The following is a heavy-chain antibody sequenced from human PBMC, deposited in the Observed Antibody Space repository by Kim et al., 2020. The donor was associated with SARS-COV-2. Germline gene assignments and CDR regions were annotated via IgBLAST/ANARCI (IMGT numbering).Heavy chain of an antibody. J-gene: IGHJ4*02. CDR1: GFTFSSYG. CDR2: ISYDGSNK. D-gene: IGHD4-17*01. CDR3: AKGLRYGQPGIFDY. V-gene: IGHV3-30*18. Sequence: GGSLRLSCAASGFTFSSYGMHWVRQAPGKGLEWVAVISYDGSNKYYADSVKGRFTISRDNSKNTLYLQMNSLRAEDTAVYYCAKGLRYGQPGIFDYWGQGTLVTVSS.